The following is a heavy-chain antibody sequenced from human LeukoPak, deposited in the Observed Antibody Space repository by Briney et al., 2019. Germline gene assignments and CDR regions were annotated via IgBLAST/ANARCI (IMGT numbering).Heavy chain of an antibody. V-gene: IGHV1-69*05. CDR2: IIPTFGTA. CDR1: GGTFSSYA. D-gene: IGHD3-22*01. Sequence: SVKVSCKASGGTFSSYAISWVRQAPGQGLEWMGRIIPTFGTANYAQKFQGRVTITTDESTSTAYMELSSLRSEDTAVYYCSRHQYYYDSSGYYYGAFDIWGQGTMVTVSS. J-gene: IGHJ3*02. CDR3: SRHQYYYDSSGYYYGAFDI.